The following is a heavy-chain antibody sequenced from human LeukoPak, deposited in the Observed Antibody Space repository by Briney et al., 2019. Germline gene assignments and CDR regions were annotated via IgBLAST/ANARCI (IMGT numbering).Heavy chain of an antibody. Sequence: PSETLSLTCTVSGGSIRTYYWSWIRQPPGKGLEWIGYIFYSGSTNYNPSLKSRVTISVDMSKNQFSLKLSSVTAADTAVYYCARGKYQLRYYFDYWGQGTLVTVSS. V-gene: IGHV4-59*01. CDR1: GGSIRTYY. CDR2: IFYSGST. CDR3: ARGKYQLRYYFDY. J-gene: IGHJ4*02. D-gene: IGHD2-2*01.